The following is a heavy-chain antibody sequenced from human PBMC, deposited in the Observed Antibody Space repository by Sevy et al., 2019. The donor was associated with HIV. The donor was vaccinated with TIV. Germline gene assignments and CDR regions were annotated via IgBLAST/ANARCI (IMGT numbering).Heavy chain of an antibody. CDR2: ISGSGGST. D-gene: IGHD6-6*01. CDR3: AKDLEYSSSNYYYYGMDV. CDR1: GFTFSSYA. Sequence: GGSLRLSCAASGFTFSSYAMSWVRQAPGKGLEWVSAISGSGGSTYYADSMKGRFTISRDNSKNTLYLQMNSLRAEDTAVYYCAKDLEYSSSNYYYYGMDVWGQGTTVTVSS. J-gene: IGHJ6*02. V-gene: IGHV3-23*01.